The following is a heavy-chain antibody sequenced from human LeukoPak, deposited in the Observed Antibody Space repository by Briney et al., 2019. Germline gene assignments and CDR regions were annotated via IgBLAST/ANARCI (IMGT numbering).Heavy chain of an antibody. J-gene: IGHJ4*02. CDR3: ARGYSQFDS. CDR2: TSSSGSIK. Sequence: GGSLRLSCAASGFTFSSYWMSWVRQAPGKGLEWISSTSSSGSIKYYEDSVKGRFTISRDNAKNSLYLQMNSLRAEDTAMYYCARGYSQFDSWGQGTLVTVSS. CDR1: GFTFSSYW. D-gene: IGHD1-26*01. V-gene: IGHV3-48*04.